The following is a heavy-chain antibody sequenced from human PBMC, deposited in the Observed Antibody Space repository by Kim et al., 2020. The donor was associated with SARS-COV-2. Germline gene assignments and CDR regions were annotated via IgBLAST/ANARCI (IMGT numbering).Heavy chain of an antibody. CDR3: ASTTDSSGYLDAFDI. J-gene: IGHJ3*02. D-gene: IGHD3-22*01. CDR1: GFTFSSYS. CDR2: ISSSSSYI. V-gene: IGHV3-21*01. Sequence: GGSLRLSCAASGFTFSSYSMNWVRQAPGKGLEWVSSISSSSSYIYYADSVKGRFTISRDNAKNSLYLQMNSLRAEDTAVYYCASTTDSSGYLDAFDIWGQGTMVTVSS.